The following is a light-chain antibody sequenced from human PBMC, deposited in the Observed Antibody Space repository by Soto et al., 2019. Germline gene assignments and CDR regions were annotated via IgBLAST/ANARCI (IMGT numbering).Light chain of an antibody. J-gene: IGLJ1*01. CDR3: SSYTSISTLYV. CDR2: EVS. Sequence: HSVLTQPASVSGSPGQSITISCTGTNSDVGGYNYVSWYQQHPGKAPELMIYEVSHRPSGVSNRFSGSKSDNTASLTISGLQAADEADYYCSSYTSISTLYVFGTGTKVTVL. V-gene: IGLV2-14*01. CDR1: NSDVGGYNY.